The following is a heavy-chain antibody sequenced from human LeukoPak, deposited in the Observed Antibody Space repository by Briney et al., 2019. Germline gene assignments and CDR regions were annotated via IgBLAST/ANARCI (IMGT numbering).Heavy chain of an antibody. CDR1: GGSFSGYY. CDR2: INHSGST. V-gene: IGHV4-34*01. CDR3: ARGELEGYWYFDL. J-gene: IGHJ2*01. D-gene: IGHD1-1*01. Sequence: PSETLSLTCAVYGGSFSGYYWSWIRQPPGKGLEWIGEINHSGSTNYNPSLKSRVTISVDTSKNQFSLKLSSVTAADTAVYYCARGELEGYWYFDLWGRGTLVTVSS.